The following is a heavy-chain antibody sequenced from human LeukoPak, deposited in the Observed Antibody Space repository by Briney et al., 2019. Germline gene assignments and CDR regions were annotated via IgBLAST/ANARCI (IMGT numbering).Heavy chain of an antibody. CDR3: ARDPTRGSGSYWDY. CDR2: INPSGGST. V-gene: IGHV1-46*01. Sequence: ASVKVSCKASGGTFSSYAISWVRQAPGQGLEWMGIINPSGGSTSYAQKFQGRVTMTRDMSTSTVYMELSSLRSEDTAVYYCARDPTRGSGSYWDYWGQGTLVTVSS. D-gene: IGHD1-26*01. CDR1: GGTFSSYA. J-gene: IGHJ4*02.